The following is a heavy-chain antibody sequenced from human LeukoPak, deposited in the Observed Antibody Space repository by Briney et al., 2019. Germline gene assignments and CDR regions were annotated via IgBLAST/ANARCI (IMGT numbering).Heavy chain of an antibody. Sequence: VGSLRLSCAASGFTFTSYSMSWVRQAPGKGLEWVSSFSSSSNYIFYADSLKGRFTLSRDNAKNSLYLQMNSLRAEDTAVYYCARSESGSYFDYWGQGTLVTVSS. J-gene: IGHJ4*02. CDR1: GFTFTSYS. D-gene: IGHD1-26*01. CDR2: FSSSSNYI. V-gene: IGHV3-21*01. CDR3: ARSESGSYFDY.